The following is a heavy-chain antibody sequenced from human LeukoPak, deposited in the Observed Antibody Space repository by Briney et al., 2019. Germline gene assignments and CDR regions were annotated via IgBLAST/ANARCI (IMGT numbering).Heavy chain of an antibody. J-gene: IGHJ4*02. V-gene: IGHV4-34*01. CDR1: GGSFSGYY. D-gene: IGHD3-16*02. Sequence: PSDTLSLTCAVYGGSFSGYYWNWIRQAPEKGLEWIGEINHGGSTNYNPSLKSRVTMSVDTSRNQFSLRLSSVTAADTAVYYCARSYDYLWGSHRYTPTFDSWGQGTLVTVSS. CDR2: INHGGST. CDR3: ARSYDYLWGSHRYTPTFDS.